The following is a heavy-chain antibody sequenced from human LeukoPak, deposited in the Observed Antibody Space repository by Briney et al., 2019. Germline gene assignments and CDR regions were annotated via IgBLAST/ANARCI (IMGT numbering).Heavy chain of an antibody. CDR1: GFSLSTSGMC. Sequence: SGPALVEPTQTLTLTCTFSGFSLSTSGMCVSWIRQPPGKALEWLARIDWDDDKYYSTSLKTRLTISKDTSKNQVVLTMTNMDPVDTATYYCARIGHCGGDCYSDYWGQGTLVTVSS. CDR2: IDWDDDK. J-gene: IGHJ4*02. V-gene: IGHV2-70*11. D-gene: IGHD2-21*02. CDR3: ARIGHCGGDCYSDY.